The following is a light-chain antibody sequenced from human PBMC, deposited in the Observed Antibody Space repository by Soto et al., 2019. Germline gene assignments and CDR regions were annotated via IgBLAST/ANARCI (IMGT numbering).Light chain of an antibody. V-gene: IGKV3-15*01. CDR2: GAS. J-gene: IGKJ1*01. Sequence: EIVMTQSPATLSVSPGERATLSCRASRSVSSNLAWYQQKPGQAPRLLIYGASTRATGIPARFSGSGSGTEFTLTISSLQSEDFAVYYCQHYNNWPTWTFGQGTKVEIK. CDR1: RSVSSN. CDR3: QHYNNWPTWT.